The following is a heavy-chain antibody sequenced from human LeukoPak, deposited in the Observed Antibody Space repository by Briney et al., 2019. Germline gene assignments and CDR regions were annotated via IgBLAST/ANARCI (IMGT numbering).Heavy chain of an antibody. CDR2: IWSDGSEK. D-gene: IGHD3-22*01. Sequence: GGSLRLSCAASGFTFSTSGMTWVRQAPGKGLEWVAVIWSDGSEKRYADSVKGRFTISRDNSKSTLYLQMNSLRAEDTAVYYCVSGSDTSGYYFYWGQGTLVTVSS. CDR3: VSGSDTSGYYFY. V-gene: IGHV3-33*03. CDR1: GFTFSTSG. J-gene: IGHJ4*02.